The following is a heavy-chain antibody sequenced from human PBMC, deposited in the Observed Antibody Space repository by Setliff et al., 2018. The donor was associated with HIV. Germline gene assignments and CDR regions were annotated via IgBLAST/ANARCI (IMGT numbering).Heavy chain of an antibody. CDR2: LYWNDDK. CDR1: GFSHSTSEVG. V-gene: IGHV2-5*01. CDR3: VHRVVWGGLDV. J-gene: IGHJ6*02. Sequence: SGPTQAHPSQGLTLTCPFSGFSHSTSEVGGGWSRKPPGKALEWLALLYWNDDKRYSPSLKTRLSITKDTSKNQMVFTMTNMDPVDTATYYCVHRVVWGGLDVWGQGTTVTVSS. D-gene: IGHD2-8*02.